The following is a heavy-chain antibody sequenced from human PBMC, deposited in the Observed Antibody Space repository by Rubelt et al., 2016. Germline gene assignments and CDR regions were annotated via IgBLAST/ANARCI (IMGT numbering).Heavy chain of an antibody. CDR2: MSYGGSA. J-gene: IGHJ4*02. CDR1: GDSISSCY. D-gene: IGHD2-8*01. CDR3: ARVGGLYAIPDYPIEY. Sequence: QVQLQESGPGLVKPSATLSLTCTVSGDSISSCYWSWLRQPPGKGLEWIGYMSYGGSANYNPSLKSRVTISIDTSRNQFSRKLNAVTAADTAVYQCARVGGLYAIPDYPIEYWGQGTLVTVSS. V-gene: IGHV4-59*08.